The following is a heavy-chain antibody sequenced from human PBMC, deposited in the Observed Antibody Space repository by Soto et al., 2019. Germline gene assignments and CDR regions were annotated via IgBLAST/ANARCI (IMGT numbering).Heavy chain of an antibody. V-gene: IGHV3-33*01. D-gene: IGHD3-9*01. J-gene: IGHJ5*01. CDR3: FFYSSRRRHTKLAPGLGIPAEPLIRTRHS. CDR2: IWYDGSNK. Sequence: GKGLEWVAVIWYDGSNKYYADSVKGRFTISRDNSKNTLYLQMNSLRAEDTAVYYCFFYSSRRRHTKLAPGLGIPAEPLIRTRHS.